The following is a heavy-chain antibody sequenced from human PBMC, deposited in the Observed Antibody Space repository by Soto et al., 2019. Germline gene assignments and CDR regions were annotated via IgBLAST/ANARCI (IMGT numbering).Heavy chain of an antibody. J-gene: IGHJ3*02. CDR2: IFYTGST. D-gene: IGHD4-17*01. Sequence: QVQLQESGRGLVKPSQTLSLTCSVSGGSISGGGYYWNWIRQHPGKGREWIGFIFYTGSTYYNPSFKSRLTISVDTSRTPFSLRLSSVTAADTAMYYCARDDYDSAVSPHNALDIWGQGTMVTVSS. V-gene: IGHV4-31*03. CDR1: GGSISGGGYY. CDR3: ARDDYDSAVSPHNALDI.